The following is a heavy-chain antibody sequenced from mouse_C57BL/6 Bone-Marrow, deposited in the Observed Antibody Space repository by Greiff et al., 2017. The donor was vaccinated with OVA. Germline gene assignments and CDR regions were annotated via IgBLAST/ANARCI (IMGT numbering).Heavy chain of an antibody. CDR1: GFTFSSYA. CDR3: AREGTTVVAGYFDY. V-gene: IGHV5-4*01. J-gene: IGHJ2*01. D-gene: IGHD1-1*01. CDR2: ISDGGSYT. Sequence: VMLVESGGGLVKPGGSLKLSCAASGFTFSSYAMSWVRQTPEKRLEWVATISDGGSYTYYPDNVKGRFTISRDNAKNNLYLQMSHLKSEDTAMYYCAREGTTVVAGYFDYWGQGTTLTVSS.